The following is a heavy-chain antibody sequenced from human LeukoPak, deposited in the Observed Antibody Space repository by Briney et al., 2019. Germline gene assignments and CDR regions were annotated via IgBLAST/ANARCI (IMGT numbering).Heavy chain of an antibody. CDR1: GGSISSYY. CDR2: IYSPQTT. CDR3: ATPPYYYYMDV. J-gene: IGHJ6*03. V-gene: IGHV4-59*08. Sequence: SETLSLTCTVSGGSISSYYWRWIRQAPGKGRVLIVYIYSPQTTTYTPSRTSPFTISVHTSKNQFSLKLSSVTAADTAVYYFATPPYYYYMDVWGKGTTVTVSS.